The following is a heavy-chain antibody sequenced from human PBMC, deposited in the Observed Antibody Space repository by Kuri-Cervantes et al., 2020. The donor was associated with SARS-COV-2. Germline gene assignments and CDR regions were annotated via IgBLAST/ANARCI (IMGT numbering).Heavy chain of an antibody. D-gene: IGHD2-8*01. V-gene: IGHV4-39*07. J-gene: IGHJ5*02. CDR1: GGSIGSSSYY. CDR3: AKRGGYCTNGVCYPRGGWFDP. CDR2: IYHSGST. Sequence: SETLSLTCTVSGGSIGSSSYYWGWIRQPPGKGLEWIGSIYHSGSTNYNPSLKSRVTISVDTSKNQFSLKLSSVTAADTAVYYCAKRGGYCTNGVCYPRGGWFDPWGQGTLVTVSS.